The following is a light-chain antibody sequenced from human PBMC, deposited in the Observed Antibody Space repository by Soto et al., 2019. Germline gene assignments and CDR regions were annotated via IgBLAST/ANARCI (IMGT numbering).Light chain of an antibody. CDR2: DVS. CDR1: SSDFGGYNY. Sequence: QSVLTQPASVYGSPGQSITISCTGTSSDFGGYNYVSWYQQHPGKAPKLMIYDVSNRPSGVSNRFSGSKSGNTASLTISGLQAEDEADYYCSSYTSSSTSYVFGTGTKVTVL. V-gene: IGLV2-14*01. J-gene: IGLJ1*01. CDR3: SSYTSSSTSYV.